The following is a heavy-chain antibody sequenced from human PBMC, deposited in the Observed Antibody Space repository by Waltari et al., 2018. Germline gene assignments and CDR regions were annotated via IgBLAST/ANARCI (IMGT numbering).Heavy chain of an antibody. CDR2: SRLKSNNYAT. J-gene: IGHJ4*02. Sequence: EVQLVESGGGLVQPGGSLRLSCAASGFTISGSTMHWVRQASGKGLEWVGHSRLKSNNYATTYSASVEGRFTISRDDSKNTAYLQMNSLKTDDTAIYYCTIQTNSIHDYWGQGTLVTVSS. CDR1: GFTISGST. CDR3: TIQTNSIHDY. D-gene: IGHD4-4*01. V-gene: IGHV3-73*02.